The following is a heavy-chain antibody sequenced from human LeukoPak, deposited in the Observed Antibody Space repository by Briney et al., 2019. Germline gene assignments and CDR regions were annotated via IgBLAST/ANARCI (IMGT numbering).Heavy chain of an antibody. CDR1: GHTLSDLT. D-gene: IGHD3-3*01. CDR3: AAGGLYDLLPY. Sequence: ASVKVSCKVSGHTLSDLTMHWVRQAPGKGLEWMGGFDPGNGEIIYAQKFQGRVTMTEDASTDTAFMELSSLKSEDTAVYYCAAGGLYDLLPYWGQGTTVTVSS. CDR2: FDPGNGEI. J-gene: IGHJ6*02. V-gene: IGHV1-24*01.